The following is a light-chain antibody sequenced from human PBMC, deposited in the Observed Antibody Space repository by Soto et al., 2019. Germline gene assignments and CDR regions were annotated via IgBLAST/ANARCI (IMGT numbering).Light chain of an antibody. V-gene: IGKV1-33*01. CDR3: QQYDNLPFT. CDR2: DAS. CDR1: QDISNY. Sequence: DIQMTQSPSSLSASVGDRVTITCPASQDISNYLNWYQQKPGKAPKLLIYDASNLETGVPSRFSGSGSGTDFTFTISSLRPADIATYYCQQYDNLPFTFGGGTKVEIK. J-gene: IGKJ4*01.